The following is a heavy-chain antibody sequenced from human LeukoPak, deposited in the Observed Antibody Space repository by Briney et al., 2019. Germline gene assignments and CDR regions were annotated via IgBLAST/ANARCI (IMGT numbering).Heavy chain of an antibody. D-gene: IGHD3-3*01. CDR3: ARSITIFGVVTPDYYYYMDV. CDR1: GYTFTSYG. J-gene: IGHJ6*03. Sequence: GASVKVSCKASGYTFTSYGISWVRQAPGQGLEWMGWISAYNGITNYAQKLQGRVTMTTDTSTSTAYMELRSLRSDDTAVYYCARSITIFGVVTPDYYYYMDVWGKGTTVTVSS. CDR2: ISAYNGIT. V-gene: IGHV1-18*01.